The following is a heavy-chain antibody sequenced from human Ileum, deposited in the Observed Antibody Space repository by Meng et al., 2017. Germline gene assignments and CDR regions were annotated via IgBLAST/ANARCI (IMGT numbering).Heavy chain of an antibody. J-gene: IGHJ4*02. CDR2: INTDGSTT. V-gene: IGHV3-74*03. CDR1: GFTFSSHW. Sequence: RVESGGGLVEPGGSLRLSCAASGFTFSSHWMNWVRQAPGKGLVWVSRINTDGSTTTYADSVKGRFTISRDNAKNTVFLQMNSLRAEDTAVYYCVGMTVGWGQGTLVTVSS. CDR3: VGMTVG. D-gene: IGHD3-22*01.